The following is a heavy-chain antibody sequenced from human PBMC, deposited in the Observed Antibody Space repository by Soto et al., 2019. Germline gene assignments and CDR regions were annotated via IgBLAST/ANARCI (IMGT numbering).Heavy chain of an antibody. D-gene: IGHD6-6*01. CDR2: IDPSDSYT. J-gene: IGHJ6*02. Sequence: GESLKISCKGSGYSFTSYWISWVRQMPGKGLEWMGRIDPSDSYTNYSPSFQGHVTISADKSISTAYLQWSSLKASDTAMYYCARSSSPTLGGYYYGMDVWGQGTTVTVSS. CDR1: GYSFTSYW. V-gene: IGHV5-10-1*01. CDR3: ARSSSPTLGGYYYGMDV.